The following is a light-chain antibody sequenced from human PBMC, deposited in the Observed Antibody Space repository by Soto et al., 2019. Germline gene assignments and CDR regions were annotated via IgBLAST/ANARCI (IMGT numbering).Light chain of an antibody. CDR1: QSVSSN. Sequence: EILMTHSPDTLSVSPGERATLSCRASQSVSSNLAWYQQKPGQAPRLLIYGASTRATGIPARFSGSGSGTEFTLTISSLQSEDFAVYYCQQYNNWPPYTFGQGTKLEIK. CDR3: QQYNNWPPYT. CDR2: GAS. V-gene: IGKV3-15*01. J-gene: IGKJ2*01.